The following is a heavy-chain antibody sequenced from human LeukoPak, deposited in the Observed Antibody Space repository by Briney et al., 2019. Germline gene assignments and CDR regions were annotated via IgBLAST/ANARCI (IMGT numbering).Heavy chain of an antibody. Sequence: ASVKVSCKASGGTFSSYAISWVRQAPGQGLEWMGGIIPIFGTANYAQKFQGRVTITADESTSTAYMELSSLRSEDTAVYYCARLYSSGWYFDYWGQGTLVTVSS. D-gene: IGHD6-19*01. V-gene: IGHV1-69*13. CDR3: ARLYSSGWYFDY. CDR2: IIPIFGTA. CDR1: GGTFSSYA. J-gene: IGHJ4*02.